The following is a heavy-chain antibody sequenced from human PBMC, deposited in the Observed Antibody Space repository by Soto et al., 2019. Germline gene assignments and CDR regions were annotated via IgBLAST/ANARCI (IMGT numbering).Heavy chain of an antibody. CDR2: IRSKANSYAT. V-gene: IGHV3-73*01. CDR3: NRHAVATFYYYGMDV. CDR1: GLTFSGSA. D-gene: IGHD5-12*01. J-gene: IGHJ6*02. Sequence: PXGSLKLFVAASGLTFSGSAMHLVRQASGKGLEWVGRIRSKANSYATAYAASVKGRFTISRDDSKNTAYLQMNSLKTEDTAVYYCNRHAVATFYYYGMDVWGQGTKVTVSS.